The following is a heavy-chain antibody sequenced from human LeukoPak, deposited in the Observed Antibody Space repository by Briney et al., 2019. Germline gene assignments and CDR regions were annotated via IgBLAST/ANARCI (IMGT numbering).Heavy chain of an antibody. V-gene: IGHV4-59*08. J-gene: IGHJ4*02. CDR1: GGSISSYY. CDR3: ARSVSSGWYEVPGYYFDY. D-gene: IGHD6-19*01. CDR2: IYYNGST. Sequence: SETLSLTCTVSGGSISSYYWSWIRQPAGKGLEWIGYIYYNGSTNYNPSLKSRVTISVDTSKNQFSLKLSSVTAADTAVYYCARSVSSGWYEVPGYYFDYWGQGTLVTVSS.